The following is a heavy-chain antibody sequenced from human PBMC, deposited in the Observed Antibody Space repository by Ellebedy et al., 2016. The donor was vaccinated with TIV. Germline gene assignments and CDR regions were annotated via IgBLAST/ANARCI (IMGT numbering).Heavy chain of an antibody. V-gene: IGHV3-74*01. D-gene: IGHD3-3*01. CDR3: AREWSAFDL. CDR2: ISSDGSHI. CDR1: GFTFSSYY. Sequence: PGGSLRLSCAASGFTFSSYYMHWVRQAPGKGLVWVSHISSDGSHINYADSVKGRFTISRDNAKNTLYLQMNSLIAEDTAVYYCAREWSAFDLWGQGTMVTVSS. J-gene: IGHJ3*01.